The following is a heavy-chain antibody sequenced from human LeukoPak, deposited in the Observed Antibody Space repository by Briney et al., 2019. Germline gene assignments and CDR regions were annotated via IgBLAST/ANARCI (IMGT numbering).Heavy chain of an antibody. V-gene: IGHV4-31*03. Sequence: SETLSLTCTVSGGSISSGGYYWSWIRQHPGKGLEWIGYIYYSGSTYYNPSLKSRVTISVDTSKNQFSLKLSSVTAADTAVYYCARGFSLTNGDWFDLWGQGTLVTVSS. CDR2: IYYSGST. CDR1: GGSISSGGYY. J-gene: IGHJ5*02. CDR3: ARGFSLTNGDWFDL. D-gene: IGHD2-8*01.